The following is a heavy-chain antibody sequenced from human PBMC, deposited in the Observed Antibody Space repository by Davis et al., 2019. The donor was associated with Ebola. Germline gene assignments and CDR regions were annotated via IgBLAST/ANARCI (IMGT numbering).Heavy chain of an antibody. CDR2: MLHDGSEK. Sequence: PGGSLRLSCGASGFTLSDYWMSWVRQAPGKGLEWLANMLHDGSEKYSAGPVKGRFTISRDNARNSFYLQMNSLRVEDTAVYYCARDNYWKLDYWGQGILVTVSS. J-gene: IGHJ4*02. CDR1: GFTLSDYW. V-gene: IGHV3-7*01. CDR3: ARDNYWKLDY. D-gene: IGHD4-11*01.